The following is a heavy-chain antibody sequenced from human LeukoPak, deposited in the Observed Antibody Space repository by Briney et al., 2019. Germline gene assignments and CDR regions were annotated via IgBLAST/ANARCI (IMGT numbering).Heavy chain of an antibody. V-gene: IGHV3-23*01. J-gene: IGHJ4*02. CDR1: GFTFSSYG. Sequence: GGSLRLSCAASGFTFSSYGMSWVRQAPGKGLEWVSAISGSGGSTYYADSVKGRFTISRDNSKNTLYLQMNSLRAEDTAVYYCAKVGDDSSGYYKDFDYWGQGTLVTVSS. D-gene: IGHD3-22*01. CDR3: AKVGDDSSGYYKDFDY. CDR2: ISGSGGST.